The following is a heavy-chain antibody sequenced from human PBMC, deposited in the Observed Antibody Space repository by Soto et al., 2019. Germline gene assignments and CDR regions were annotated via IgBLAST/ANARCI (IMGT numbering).Heavy chain of an antibody. Sequence: EVQLVESGGGLVQPGGSLRLSCAASEFTFSTYWMHWVRQAPGKGLEWVARIDTTGSTTTYAGSVQGRFTISRDNAKKTLYLQMHSVRDEDTAVYYCASVSAAQDYYGMDAWGQGTTVTVSS. D-gene: IGHD2-15*01. J-gene: IGHJ6*02. V-gene: IGHV3-74*01. CDR1: EFTFSTYW. CDR3: ASVSAAQDYYGMDA. CDR2: IDTTGSTT.